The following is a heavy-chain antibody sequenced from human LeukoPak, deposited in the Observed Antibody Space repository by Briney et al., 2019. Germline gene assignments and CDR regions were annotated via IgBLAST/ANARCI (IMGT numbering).Heavy chain of an antibody. V-gene: IGHV3-20*04. J-gene: IGHJ4*02. D-gene: IGHD2-15*01. Sequence: PGGSLRLSCAASGFTFDDYRMTWVRQAPGKGLEWVSGINWNGGSTGYADSVKGRFSILRDTAKNSLYLQMNSLRAEDTALYYCARGYCSGGSCFLFDYWGQGTLVTVSS. CDR1: GFTFDDYR. CDR2: INWNGGST. CDR3: ARGYCSGGSCFLFDY.